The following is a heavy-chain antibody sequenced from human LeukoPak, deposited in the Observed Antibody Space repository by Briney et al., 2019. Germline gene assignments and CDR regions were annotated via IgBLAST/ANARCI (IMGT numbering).Heavy chain of an antibody. V-gene: IGHV1-3*01. CDR2: INAGNGNT. D-gene: IGHD3-10*01. J-gene: IGHJ4*02. CDR1: GYTFTSYA. CDR3: ARVSMVRGVIYFDY. Sequence: GASVKASCKASGYTFTSYAMHWVRQAPGQRLEWMGWINAGNGNTKYSQKFQGRVTITRDTSASTAYMELSSLRFEDTAVYYCARVSMVRGVIYFDYWGQGTLVTVSS.